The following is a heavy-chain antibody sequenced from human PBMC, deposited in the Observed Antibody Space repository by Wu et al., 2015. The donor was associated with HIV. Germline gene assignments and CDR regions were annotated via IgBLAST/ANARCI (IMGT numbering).Heavy chain of an antibody. J-gene: IGHJ1*01. CDR3: AAYSRGTWSSGLPY. D-gene: IGHD2-21*01. CDR2: FDPEDGKI. CDR1: GNSLNKLS. Sequence: QVQLLQSGAVMKKPGASVKVACKVFGNSLNKLSMNWVRQAPGRGLEWMGGFDPEDGKILYARKFQGRVVMTEDTLTDTAYLVFNTLTSDDTATFYCAAYSRGTWSSGLPYWGQGTPVIVAS. V-gene: IGHV1-24*01.